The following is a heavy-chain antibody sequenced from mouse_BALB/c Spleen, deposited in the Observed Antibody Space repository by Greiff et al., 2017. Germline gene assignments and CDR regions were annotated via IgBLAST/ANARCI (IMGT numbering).Heavy chain of an antibody. D-gene: IGHD2-4*01. CDR2: ISYSGST. J-gene: IGHJ3*01. V-gene: IGHV3-2*02. CDR3: ARWGLRRIY. CDR1: GYSITSDYA. Sequence: EVKVEESGPGLVKPSQSLSLTCTVTGYSITSDYAWNWIRQFPGNKLEWMGYISYSGSTSYNPSLKSRISITRDTSKNQFFLQLNSVTTEDTATYYCARWGLRRIYWGQGTLVTVSA.